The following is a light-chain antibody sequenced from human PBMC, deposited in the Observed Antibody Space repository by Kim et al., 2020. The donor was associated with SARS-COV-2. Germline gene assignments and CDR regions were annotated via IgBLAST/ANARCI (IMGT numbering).Light chain of an antibody. CDR2: DVT. CDR1: SSDIGGYNY. V-gene: IGLV2-14*03. CDR3: SSYTSSSTLV. Sequence: QSRALPCTGTSSDIGGYNYVSWFEQHPGRAPKLIISDVTNRPSGVSNRLSYSKSGNTASLTISGLQAEDEAEYFCSSYTSSSTLVFGGGTQLTVL. J-gene: IGLJ3*02.